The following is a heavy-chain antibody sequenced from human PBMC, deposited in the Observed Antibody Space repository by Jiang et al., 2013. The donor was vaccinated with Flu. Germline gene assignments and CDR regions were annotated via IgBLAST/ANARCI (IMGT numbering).Heavy chain of an antibody. CDR1: GFTVSSNY. V-gene: IGHV3-53*01. CDR3: AIPRDCGGDCYSGDAFDI. D-gene: IGHD2-21*02. J-gene: IGHJ3*02. CDR2: IYSGGST. Sequence: QLLESGGGLIQPGGSLRLSCAASGFTVSSNYMSWVRQAPGKGLEWVSVIYSGGSTYYADSVKGRFTISRDNSKNTLYLQMNSLRAEDTAVYYCAIPRDCGGDCYSGDAFDIWGQGTTVTVSS.